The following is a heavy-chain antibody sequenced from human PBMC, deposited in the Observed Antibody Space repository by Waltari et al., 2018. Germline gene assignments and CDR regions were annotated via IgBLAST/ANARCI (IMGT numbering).Heavy chain of an antibody. Sequence: EVQLVESGGGIVQPGGSLRLSCVASGFPCSQYWMHWVRQDPGKGLVSVAHINCYGALITSADAVKVRFTISRNNAKNTLFLQMNSLRVEDTGVYYCVLYSSELLGDGWGQGTLVTVSP. V-gene: IGHV3-74*03. D-gene: IGHD6-25*01. CDR2: INCYGALI. CDR3: VLYSSELLGDG. CDR1: GFPCSQYW. J-gene: IGHJ4*02.